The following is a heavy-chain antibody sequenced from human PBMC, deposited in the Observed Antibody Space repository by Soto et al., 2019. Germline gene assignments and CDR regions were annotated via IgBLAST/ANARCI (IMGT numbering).Heavy chain of an antibody. Sequence: QVQLVQSGAEVKKPGASVKVSCKASGRTFTLYYVHWVRQAPGQGLDWMGIINPNGGSTAYAQKFQGRVTMTRDTSKTTVYMELSSMRAEDTAIYYCGLRDLGSCSAGSCYSGSMDVCGEGTAVTTSS. CDR3: GLRDLGSCSAGSCYSGSMDV. CDR2: INPNGGST. CDR1: GRTFTLYY. J-gene: IGHJ6*03. D-gene: IGHD2-15*01. V-gene: IGHV1-46*01.